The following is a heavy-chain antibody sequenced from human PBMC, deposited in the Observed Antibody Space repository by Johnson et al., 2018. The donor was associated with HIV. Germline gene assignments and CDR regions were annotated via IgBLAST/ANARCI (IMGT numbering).Heavy chain of an antibody. D-gene: IGHD3-22*01. CDR2: IYSGGST. J-gene: IGHJ3*02. Sequence: VQLVESGGGLVQPGGSLRLSCAASGFTASSNYMSWVRQAPGKGLAWVSVIYSGGSTGYADSVKGRFTISRDNAKNSLYLQMNSLRAEDTALYYCARIIIEYYYESSGGAFDIWGQGTMITVSS. CDR3: ARIIIEYYYESSGGAFDI. CDR1: GFTASSNY. V-gene: IGHV3-66*01.